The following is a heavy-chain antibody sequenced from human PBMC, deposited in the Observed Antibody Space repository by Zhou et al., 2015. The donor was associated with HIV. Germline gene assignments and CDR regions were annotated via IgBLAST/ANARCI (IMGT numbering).Heavy chain of an antibody. CDR1: GGTFSSYA. CDR3: ARAGGAKSRGTGAYYYFYGMDV. D-gene: IGHD1-26*01. Sequence: QVQLVQSGAEVKKPGSSVKVSCKASGGTFSSYAISWVRQAPGQGLEWMGGIIPIFGTTNYAQKFQGRVTITADESTSTAYMELSSLRSEDTAVYYCARAGGAKSRGTGAYYYFYGMDVWGQGTTVTIS. CDR2: IIPIFGTT. V-gene: IGHV1-69*01. J-gene: IGHJ6*02.